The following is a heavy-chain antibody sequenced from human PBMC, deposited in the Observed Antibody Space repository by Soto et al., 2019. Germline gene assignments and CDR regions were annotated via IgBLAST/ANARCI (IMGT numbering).Heavy chain of an antibody. CDR3: AHSRNLITEDAQVGDFDY. Sequence: QINLKESGPTLVNPTQTLTLTCSFSGFSLTTAGVGVGWVRQSPGEALEWLALIYWDDDVRYSPSLKTRLTITKDPSKNQVVLIMTNMAPEDTATYYCAHSRNLITEDAQVGDFDYWGQGTLVTVSS. J-gene: IGHJ4*02. CDR2: IYWDDDV. V-gene: IGHV2-5*02. D-gene: IGHD3-10*01. CDR1: GFSLTTAGVG.